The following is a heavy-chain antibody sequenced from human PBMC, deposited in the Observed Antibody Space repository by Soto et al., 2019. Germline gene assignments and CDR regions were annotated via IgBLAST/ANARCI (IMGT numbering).Heavy chain of an antibody. CDR1: GYSFTSYW. V-gene: IGHV5-10-1*01. Sequence: GESLKISCKGSGYSFTSYWISGVREMPGKGLEWMGRIDPSDSYTNYSPSFQGHVTISADKSISTAYLQWSSLKASDTAMYYCARRRGYYDSSGSYYYGMDVWGQGTTVTVSS. CDR2: IDPSDSYT. CDR3: ARRRGYYDSSGSYYYGMDV. D-gene: IGHD3-22*01. J-gene: IGHJ6*02.